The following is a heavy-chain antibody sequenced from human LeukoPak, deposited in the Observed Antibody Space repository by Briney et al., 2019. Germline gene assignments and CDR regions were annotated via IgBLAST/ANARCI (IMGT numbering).Heavy chain of an antibody. CDR1: GGSISSYY. CDR3: ARGYSGSYQTQNFDY. Sequence: SETLSLTCTVSGGSISSYYWSWLRQPPGKGLEWIGYIYYSGSTNYNPSLKSRVTISVDTSKNQFSLKLSSVTAADTAVYYCARGYSGSYQTQNFDYWGQGTLVTVSS. CDR2: IYYSGST. V-gene: IGHV4-59*01. J-gene: IGHJ4*02. D-gene: IGHD1-26*01.